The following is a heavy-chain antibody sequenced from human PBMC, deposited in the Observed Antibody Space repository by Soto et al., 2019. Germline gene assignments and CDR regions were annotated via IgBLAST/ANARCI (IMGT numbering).Heavy chain of an antibody. CDR3: ARDRDTAMVTAYFDY. V-gene: IGHV3-74*01. CDR2: INSDGSST. D-gene: IGHD5-18*01. CDR1: GFTFSSYW. J-gene: IGHJ4*02. Sequence: GGSLRLSCAASGFTFSSYWMHWVRQAPGKGLVWVSRINSDGSSTSYADSVKGRFTISRDNSKNTLYLQMNSLRAEDTAVYYCARDRDTAMVTAYFDYWGQGTLVTVSS.